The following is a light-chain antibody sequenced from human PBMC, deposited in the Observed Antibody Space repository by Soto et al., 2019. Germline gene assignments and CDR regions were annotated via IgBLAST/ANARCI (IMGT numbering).Light chain of an antibody. Sequence: QSVLTKSPSASGTPGQRVTISCSGSASNFGSNSVNWYQQLPGTAPKVVIYGNNQRPSGVPDRFSGSKSGTSASLAISGLQSDDEADYYCAAWDDSVKGVLFGGGTKLTVL. CDR1: ASNFGSNS. J-gene: IGLJ2*01. CDR2: GNN. V-gene: IGLV1-44*01. CDR3: AAWDDSVKGVL.